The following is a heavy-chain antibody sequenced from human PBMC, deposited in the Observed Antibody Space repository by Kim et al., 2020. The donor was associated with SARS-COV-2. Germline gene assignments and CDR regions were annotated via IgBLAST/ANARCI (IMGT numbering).Heavy chain of an antibody. CDR3: AKGGTGITIFGVVILEEYFDY. J-gene: IGHJ4*02. Sequence: GGSLRLSCAASGFTFSSYAMSWVRQAPGKGLEWVSAISGSGGSTYYADSVKGRFTISRDNSKNTLYLQMNSLRAEDTAVYYCAKGGTGITIFGVVILEEYFDYWGQGTLVTVSS. CDR1: GFTFSSYA. D-gene: IGHD3-3*01. V-gene: IGHV3-23*01. CDR2: ISGSGGST.